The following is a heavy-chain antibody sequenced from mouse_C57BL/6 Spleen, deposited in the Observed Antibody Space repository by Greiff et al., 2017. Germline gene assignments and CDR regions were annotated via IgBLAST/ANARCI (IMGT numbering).Heavy chain of an antibody. CDR1: GYTFTSYW. Sequence: QVQLQQPGAELVKPGASVKLSCKASGYTFTSYWMHWVKQRPGRGLEWLGRFDPNSGGTKYNEKFKSKATLTVDKPSSTAYMQLSSLTSEDSAVYYCARNWDEGDYFDYWGQGTTLTVSS. J-gene: IGHJ2*01. D-gene: IGHD4-1*01. V-gene: IGHV1-72*01. CDR3: ARNWDEGDYFDY. CDR2: FDPNSGGT.